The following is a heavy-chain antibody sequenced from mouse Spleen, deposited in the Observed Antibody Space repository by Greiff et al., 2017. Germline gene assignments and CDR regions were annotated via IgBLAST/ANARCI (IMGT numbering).Heavy chain of an antibody. CDR1: GYSITSGYY. V-gene: IGHV3-6*02. J-gene: IGHJ4*01. CDR2: ISYDGSN. CDR3: ARDRVYGNYYAMDY. Sequence: EVQVVESGPGLVKPSQSLSLTCSVTGYSITSGYYWNWIRQFPGNKLEWMGYISYDGSNNYNPSLKNRISITRDTSKNQFFLKLNSVTTEDTATYYCARDRVYGNYYAMDYWGQGTSVTVSS. D-gene: IGHD2-1*01.